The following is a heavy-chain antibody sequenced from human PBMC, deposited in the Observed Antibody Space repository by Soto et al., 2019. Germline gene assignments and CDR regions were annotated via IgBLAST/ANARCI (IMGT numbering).Heavy chain of an antibody. CDR3: ARGGGYYFDY. V-gene: IGHV4-61*01. J-gene: IGHJ4*02. Sequence: SETLSLTCTVSGGSVSSGSYYWSWIRQPPGKGLEWIGYIYYSGSTNYNPSLKSRVTISVDTSKNQFSLKPSSVTAADTAVYYCARGGGYYFDYWGQGTLVTVSS. CDR2: IYYSGST. CDR1: GGSVSSGSYY. D-gene: IGHD3-10*01.